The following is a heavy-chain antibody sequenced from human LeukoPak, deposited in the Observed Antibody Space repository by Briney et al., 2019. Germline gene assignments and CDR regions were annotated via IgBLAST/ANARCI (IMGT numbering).Heavy chain of an antibody. V-gene: IGHV4-34*01. D-gene: IGHD3-10*01. CDR3: ARKIKVQWFVRRSYWYFDL. J-gene: IGHJ2*01. CDR2: INHSGST. Sequence: PSETLSLTCAVYGGSFSGYYWSWIRQPPGKGLEWIGEINHSGSTNYNPSLKSRVTISVDTSKNQFSLKLSSVTAADTAVYYCARKIKVQWFVRRSYWYFDLWGRGTLVTVSS. CDR1: GGSFSGYY.